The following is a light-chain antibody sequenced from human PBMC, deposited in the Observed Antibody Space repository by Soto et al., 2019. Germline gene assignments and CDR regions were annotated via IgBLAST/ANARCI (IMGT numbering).Light chain of an antibody. J-gene: IGLJ2*01. CDR2: AVS. Sequence: QSVLTQPASVSGSPGQSITISCTGTSSDVGGYNHVSWYQHSPGKAPKLILFAVSERPSGVSHRFSGSKSGNTASLTISGLQADDEADYYCCSYTSLSTVVFGGGTKLTVL. CDR3: CSYTSLSTVV. V-gene: IGLV2-14*01. CDR1: SSDVGGYNH.